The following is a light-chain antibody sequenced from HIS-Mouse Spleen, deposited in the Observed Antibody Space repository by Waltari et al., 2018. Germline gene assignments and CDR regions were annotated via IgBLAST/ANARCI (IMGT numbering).Light chain of an antibody. CDR3: LQDYNYPWT. CDR1: QGIRND. CDR2: AAS. Sequence: AIQMTQSPSSLSASVGDRVTITCPASQGIRNDLGWYQQKPGKAPKLLIYAASSLHSGVPSRFSGSGSGTDFTLTISSLQPEDFATYYCLQDYNYPWTFGQGTKVEIK. J-gene: IGKJ1*01. V-gene: IGKV1-6*01.